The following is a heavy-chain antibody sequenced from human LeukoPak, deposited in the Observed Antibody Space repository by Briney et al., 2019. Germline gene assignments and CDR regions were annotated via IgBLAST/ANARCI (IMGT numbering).Heavy chain of an antibody. Sequence: SQTLSPTCAVSGGSISSGGYSWSWIRQPPGKGLEWIGYIYHSGSTYYNPSLKSRVTISVDRSKNQFSLKLSSVTAADTAVYYCARAAYYYDSSGYPGFAFDIWGQGTMVTVSS. CDR3: ARAAYYYDSSGYPGFAFDI. CDR1: GGSISSGGYS. CDR2: IYHSGST. V-gene: IGHV4-30-2*01. J-gene: IGHJ3*02. D-gene: IGHD3-22*01.